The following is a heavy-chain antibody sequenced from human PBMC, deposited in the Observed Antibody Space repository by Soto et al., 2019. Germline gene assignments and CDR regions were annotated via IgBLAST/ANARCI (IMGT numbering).Heavy chain of an antibody. CDR3: ASRDSSSWSIDY. CDR1: GGSISNYY. V-gene: IGHV4-59*08. D-gene: IGHD6-13*01. CDR2: MSYRGTT. Sequence: HVQLQESGPGLVKPSETLSLTCTVSGGSISNYYWSWIRQPPGKGLEWIGFMSYRGTTNYNPSLKSRVTISVDPSKNPSSLELSSVTAADTAVYYCASRDSSSWSIDYWGQGTLVTVSS. J-gene: IGHJ4*02.